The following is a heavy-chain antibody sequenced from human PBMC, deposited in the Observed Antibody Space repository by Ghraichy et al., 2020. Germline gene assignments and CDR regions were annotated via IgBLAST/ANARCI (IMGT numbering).Heavy chain of an antibody. D-gene: IGHD3-10*01. CDR3: ASDRTGALDY. CDR1: GSTSGTFG. Sequence: GESLNISCVASGSTSGTFGIHWVRQAPGKGLEWVALIWNDESAQYYLDAVKGRFSISRDNSKNTVFLEMNNLRAEDTGVYYCASDRTGALDYWGQGTLVTVSS. J-gene: IGHJ4*02. V-gene: IGHV3-33*08. CDR2: IWNDESAQ.